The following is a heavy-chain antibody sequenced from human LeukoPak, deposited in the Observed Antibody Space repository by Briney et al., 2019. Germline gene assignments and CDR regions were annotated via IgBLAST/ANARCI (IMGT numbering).Heavy chain of an antibody. CDR3: ARDFGDYFCYFDY. D-gene: IGHD4-17*01. J-gene: IGHJ4*02. CDR1: GFIFRSFW. V-gene: IGHV3-7*03. Sequence: PGGSLRLSCTASGFIFRSFWMSWVRQAPGKRLEWVANIKQNGAEEYYLDSVKGRFTISRDNAKNSVYLQMSSLRVEDTAMYYCARDFGDYFCYFDYWGQGTLVTVSP. CDR2: IKQNGAEE.